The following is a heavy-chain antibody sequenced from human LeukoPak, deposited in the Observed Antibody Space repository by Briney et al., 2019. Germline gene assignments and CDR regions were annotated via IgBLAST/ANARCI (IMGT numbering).Heavy chain of an antibody. V-gene: IGHV4-59*11. J-gene: IGHJ3*02. CDR3: ARDLVTVTKGFDI. Sequence: SETLSLTCAVSDYSLSSHYLTWVRQPPGKGLEWIGCISYIGSTKYNPSLKSRVTISIDTPRNQFSLWLSSVTAADTAVYYCARDLVTVTKGFDIWVQGTMVSVSS. CDR2: ISYIGST. CDR1: DYSLSSHY. D-gene: IGHD4-17*01.